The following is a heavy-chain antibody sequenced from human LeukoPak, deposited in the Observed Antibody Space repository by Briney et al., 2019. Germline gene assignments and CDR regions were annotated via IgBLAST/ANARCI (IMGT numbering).Heavy chain of an antibody. D-gene: IGHD3-10*01. CDR3: ARGGHVLLWFGEFENWFDP. J-gene: IGHJ5*02. CDR1: GGSFSGYY. V-gene: IGHV4-34*01. CDR2: INHSGST. Sequence: SETLSLTCAVYGGSFSGYYWSWIRQPPGKGLEWNGEINHSGSTNYNPSLKSRVTISVDTSKNQFSLKLSSVTAADTAVYYCARGGHVLLWFGEFENWFDPWGQGTLVTVSS.